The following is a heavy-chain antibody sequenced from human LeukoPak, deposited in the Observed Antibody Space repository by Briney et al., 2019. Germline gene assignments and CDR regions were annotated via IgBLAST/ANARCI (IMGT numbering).Heavy chain of an antibody. CDR3: ARTRLLVTPYYFDY. D-gene: IGHD3-9*01. CDR1: GGSFSGYY. Sequence: SETLSLTCAVYGGSFSGYYWRWIRQPPGKGLEWIGEINHSGSTNYNPSLKSRVTISVDTSKNQFSLKLSSVTAADTAVYYCARTRLLVTPYYFDYWGQGTLVTVSS. CDR2: INHSGST. J-gene: IGHJ4*02. V-gene: IGHV4-34*01.